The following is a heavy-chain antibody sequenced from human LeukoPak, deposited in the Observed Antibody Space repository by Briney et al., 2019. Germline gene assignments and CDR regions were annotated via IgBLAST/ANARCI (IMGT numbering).Heavy chain of an antibody. CDR2: IYYTGST. CDR3: AKGDTTWELPHDD. CDR1: GGSISSYY. Sequence: PSETLSLTCTVSGGSISSYYWNWIRQPPGKGLEWIGYIYYTGSTNYNPSLESRVTISVDTSKNEFSLKVRSVTAADTAVYYCAKGDTTWELPHDDWGQGTLVTVSS. J-gene: IGHJ4*02. D-gene: IGHD1-26*01. V-gene: IGHV4-59*01.